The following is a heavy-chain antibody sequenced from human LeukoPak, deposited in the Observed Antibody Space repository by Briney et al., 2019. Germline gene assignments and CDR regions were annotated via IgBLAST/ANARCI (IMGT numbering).Heavy chain of an antibody. J-gene: IGHJ5*01. Sequence: KPGGSLRLSCAASGFTFSSYGMHWVRQAPGKGLEWVSSISSTSAYIYYAESVKGRFSISRDNVDNVVHLQMSSLRNEDTAFYYCARVAVAGPTGWFDSWGQGTLVTVSS. V-gene: IGHV3-21*01. CDR3: ARVAVAGPTGWFDS. CDR1: GFTFSSYG. CDR2: ISSTSAYI. D-gene: IGHD6-19*01.